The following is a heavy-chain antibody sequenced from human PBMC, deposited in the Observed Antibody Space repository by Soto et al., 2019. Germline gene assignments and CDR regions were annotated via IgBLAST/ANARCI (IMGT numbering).Heavy chain of an antibody. V-gene: IGHV4-4*02. Sequence: QVQLQESGPGLVKPSGTLSLTCAVSGGSISSSNWWSWVRQPPGKGLEWIGEIYHSGSTNYNPSLKCRVTISVDKSKNQFSLKLSSVTAADTAVYYCARARFLEWAYFDYWGQGTLVTVSS. D-gene: IGHD3-3*01. CDR2: IYHSGST. J-gene: IGHJ4*02. CDR3: ARARFLEWAYFDY. CDR1: GGSISSSNW.